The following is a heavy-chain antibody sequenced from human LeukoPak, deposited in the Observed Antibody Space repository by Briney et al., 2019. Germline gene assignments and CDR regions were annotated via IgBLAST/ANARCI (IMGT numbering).Heavy chain of an antibody. D-gene: IGHD2-15*01. CDR2: FDPEHGET. CDR3: ATDPVGYCNADGCYSVDY. V-gene: IGHV1-24*01. CDR1: GYTLTELP. J-gene: IGHJ4*02. Sequence: EASVKVSCKVSGYTLTELPMHWVRRAPGKGLEWMGGFDPEHGETVYAQKFQGRLTMTEDTSTHTAYMELSSLRSDDTAVYYCATDPVGYCNADGCYSVDYWGQGTLVTVSS.